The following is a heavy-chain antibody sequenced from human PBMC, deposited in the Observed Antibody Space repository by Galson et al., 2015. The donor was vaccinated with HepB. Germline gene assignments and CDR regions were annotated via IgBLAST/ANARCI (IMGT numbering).Heavy chain of an antibody. V-gene: IGHV1-46*01. CDR1: GYTFTSYY. Sequence: SVKVSCKASGYTFTSYYMHWVRQAPGQGLEWMGIINPSGGSTSYAQKFQGRVTMTRDTSTNTVYMELSSLRSEDTAEYYCARGNSGYGDYVFEDYWGQGTLVTVSS. J-gene: IGHJ4*02. CDR2: INPSGGST. CDR3: ARGNSGYGDYVFEDY. D-gene: IGHD4-17*01.